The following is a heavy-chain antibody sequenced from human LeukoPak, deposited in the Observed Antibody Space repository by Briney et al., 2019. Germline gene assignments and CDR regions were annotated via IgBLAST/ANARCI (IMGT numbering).Heavy chain of an antibody. CDR3: ARGGPPYDFWSGSTAPGNWFDP. D-gene: IGHD3-3*01. Sequence: ASVKVSCKASGYTFTSYDTNWVRQATGQGLEWMGRMNPNSGNTGYAQKFQGRVTMTRNTSISTAYMELSSLRSEDTAVYYCARGGPPYDFWSGSTAPGNWFDPWGQGTLVTVSS. V-gene: IGHV1-8*01. CDR1: GYTFTSYD. CDR2: MNPNSGNT. J-gene: IGHJ5*02.